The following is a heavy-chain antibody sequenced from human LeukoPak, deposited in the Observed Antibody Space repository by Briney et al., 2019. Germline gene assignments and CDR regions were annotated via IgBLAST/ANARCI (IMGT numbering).Heavy chain of an antibody. CDR2: ISYDGSNK. V-gene: IGHV3-30-3*01. CDR3: ANGLQGYCSSTSCSNFDY. J-gene: IGHJ4*02. Sequence: PGGSLRLSCAASGFTFSSFAMHWVRQAPGKGLEWVAVISYDGSNKYYADSVKGRFTISRDNSKNTLYLQMNSLRAEDTAVYYCANGLQGYCSSTSCSNFDYWGQGTLVTVSS. D-gene: IGHD2-2*01. CDR1: GFTFSSFA.